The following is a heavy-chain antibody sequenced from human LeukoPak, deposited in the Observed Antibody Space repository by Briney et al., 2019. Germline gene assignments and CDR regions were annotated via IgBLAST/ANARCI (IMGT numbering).Heavy chain of an antibody. CDR2: ISGSGDRT. CDR3: AKSGITMRLNSFDP. V-gene: IGHV3-23*01. J-gene: IGHJ5*02. CDR1: GLTFSGYA. Sequence: GGSLRLSCAASGLTFSGYAMSWLRQAPGKGLEWVSGISGSGDRTYYANSVKGRFTISRDNSKNTLYLQMNSLRAEDTAVYYCAKSGITMRLNSFDPWGQGTLVTVSS. D-gene: IGHD1-14*01.